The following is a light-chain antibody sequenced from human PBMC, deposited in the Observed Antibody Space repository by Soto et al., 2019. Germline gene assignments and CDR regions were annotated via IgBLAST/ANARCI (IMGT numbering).Light chain of an antibody. CDR2: DVS. V-gene: IGLV2-14*01. CDR3: SSYTSSSTLV. Sequence: QSALTQPASVSGSPGQSITISCTGTDSDVGDYNYVSWYQQHPGKAPKLMIYDVSDRPSGVSNRFSGSKSGNMASLTISGLQAEDEADYYCSSYTSSSTLVFGTGTKVTVL. J-gene: IGLJ1*01. CDR1: DSDVGDYNY.